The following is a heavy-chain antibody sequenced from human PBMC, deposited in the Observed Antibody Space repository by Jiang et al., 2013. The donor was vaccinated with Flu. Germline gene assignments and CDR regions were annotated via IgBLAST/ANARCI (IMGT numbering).Heavy chain of an antibody. CDR2: IIPIFGTA. V-gene: IGHV1-69*01. CDR3: ARDRRTYSSSSNWYFDL. D-gene: IGHD6-6*01. CDR1: GGTFSSYA. Sequence: KVSCKASGGTFSSYAISWVRQAPGQGLEWMGGIIPIFGTANYAQKFQGRVTITADESTSTAYMELSSLRSEDTAVYYCARDRRTYSSSSNWYFDLWGRGTLVTVSS. J-gene: IGHJ2*01.